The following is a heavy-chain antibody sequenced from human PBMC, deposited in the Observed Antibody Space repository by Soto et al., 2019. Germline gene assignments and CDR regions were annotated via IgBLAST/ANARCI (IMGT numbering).Heavy chain of an antibody. CDR2: ISGDGINT. Sequence: QIQLVESGGDVVQPGKSLRLSCAASGFNFGFFGMHWVRQAPGKGLEWVAFISGDGINTQYADSVRGRFTLSRDYSRKTMSLQMASLRDEDTALYYCARGNLSFDFDSWGLGTLVTVSS. D-gene: IGHD1-26*01. V-gene: IGHV3-30*03. J-gene: IGHJ4*02. CDR1: GFNFGFFG. CDR3: ARGNLSFDFDS.